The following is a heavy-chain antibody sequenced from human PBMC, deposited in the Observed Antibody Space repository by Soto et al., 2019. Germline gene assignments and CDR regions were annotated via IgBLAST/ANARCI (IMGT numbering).Heavy chain of an antibody. CDR1: GYTFTSYA. CDR2: INAGNGNT. D-gene: IGHD3-22*01. J-gene: IGHJ5*02. CDR3: ARDDVYYDSSGYLGGFDP. V-gene: IGHV1-3*01. Sequence: ASVKVSCKASGYTFTSYAMHWVRQAPGQRLEWMGWINAGNGNTKYSQKFQGRVTITRDTSASTAYMELSSLRSEDTAVYYCARDDVYYDSSGYLGGFDPWGQGTLVTVSS.